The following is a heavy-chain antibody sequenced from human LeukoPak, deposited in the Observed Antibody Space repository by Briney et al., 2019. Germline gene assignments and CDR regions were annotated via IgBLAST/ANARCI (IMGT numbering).Heavy chain of an antibody. V-gene: IGHV1-8*03. CDR3: ARSPNYDSSGYYHYYFDY. J-gene: IGHJ4*02. CDR2: MNPNSGNT. Sequence: GASVKVSCKASGYTFTSYDINWVRQATGQGLEWMGWMNPNSGNTGYAQKFQGRVTITADESTSTAYMELSSLRSEDTAVYYCARSPNYDSSGYYHYYFDYWGQGTLVTVSS. CDR1: GYTFTSYD. D-gene: IGHD3-22*01.